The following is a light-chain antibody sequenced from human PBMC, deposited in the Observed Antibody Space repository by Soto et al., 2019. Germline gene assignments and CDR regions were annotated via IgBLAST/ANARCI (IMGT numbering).Light chain of an antibody. CDR1: SSNIGAGYD. V-gene: IGLV1-40*01. CDR3: QSYDTSLRTV. Sequence: QSVLTQPPSVSGAPGQRVTISCTGSSSNIGAGYDVHWYQQLPGTAPKLLIYGNSNRPSGVPDRFSGSKSGTSASLAITGLHAEDEADYYCQSYDTSLRTVFGGGTKLTVL. CDR2: GNS. J-gene: IGLJ2*01.